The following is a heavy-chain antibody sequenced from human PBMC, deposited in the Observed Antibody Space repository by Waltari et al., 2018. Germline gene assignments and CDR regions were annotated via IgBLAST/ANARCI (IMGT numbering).Heavy chain of an antibody. D-gene: IGHD1-26*01. Sequence: EVQLVDSGGGLVTPGGSLRLSCAASGFTLGRYIMNWVRQAPGKGLEWVSSITRSSRDIYYADSVKGRFTISRDNAKNSLYLQMNSLRAEDTAVYYCARDRWEQAIDYWGQGTLVTVSS. CDR2: ITRSSRDI. V-gene: IGHV3-21*01. CDR1: GFTLGRYI. CDR3: ARDRWEQAIDY. J-gene: IGHJ4*02.